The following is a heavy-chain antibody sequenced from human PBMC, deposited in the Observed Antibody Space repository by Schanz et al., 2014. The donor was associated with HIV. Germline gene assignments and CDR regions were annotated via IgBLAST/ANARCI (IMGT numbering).Heavy chain of an antibody. CDR3: ARGALGLAAAGSYYFYYGMDV. D-gene: IGHD6-13*01. CDR1: GGSFSSYA. Sequence: QVQLVQSGAEVKKPGSSVKVSCKASGGSFSSYAINWVRQAPGQGLEWMGWINPNSGDTDYAQKFQGRVTMTRDTSISTAYMELSRLRSDDTAVYYCARGALGLAAAGSYYFYYGMDVWGQGTTVTVSS. CDR2: INPNSGDT. J-gene: IGHJ6*02. V-gene: IGHV1-2*02.